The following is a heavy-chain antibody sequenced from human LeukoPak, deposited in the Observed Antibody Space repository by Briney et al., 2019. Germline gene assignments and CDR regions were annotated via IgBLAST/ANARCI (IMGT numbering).Heavy chain of an antibody. Sequence: GSLRLSCAASGFTFSDYYMSWIRQAPGKGLEWVSYISSSGSTIYYADSVKGRFTISRDNAKNSLYLQMNSLRAEDTAAYYCARLTWDWYFDLWGRGTLVTVSS. CDR1: GFTFSDYY. D-gene: IGHD7-27*01. V-gene: IGHV3-11*01. CDR3: ARLTWDWYFDL. J-gene: IGHJ2*01. CDR2: ISSSGSTI.